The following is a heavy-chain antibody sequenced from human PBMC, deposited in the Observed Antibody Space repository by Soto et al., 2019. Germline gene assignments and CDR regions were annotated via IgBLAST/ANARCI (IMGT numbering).Heavy chain of an antibody. CDR3: ARDTTYYDFWSGEQIDY. CDR1: GFTVSSNY. V-gene: IGHV3-53*01. D-gene: IGHD3-3*01. Sequence: GGSLRLSCAASGFTVSSNYMSWVRQAPGKGLEWVSVISSSSSTYYADSVKGRFTISRDNAKNTLYLQMNSLRAEDTAVYYCARDTTYYDFWSGEQIDYWGQGTLVTVSS. J-gene: IGHJ4*02. CDR2: ISSSSST.